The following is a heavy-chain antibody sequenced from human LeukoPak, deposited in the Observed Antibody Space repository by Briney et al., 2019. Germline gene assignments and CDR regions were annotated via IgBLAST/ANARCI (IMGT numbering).Heavy chain of an antibody. J-gene: IGHJ3*02. CDR1: GGTFSSYA. CDR2: IIPMLGIA. Sequence: SVKVSCKASGGTFSSYAISWVRQAPGQGLEWMGRIIPMLGIANYAQKFQGRVTITADKSTSTAYMELSSLRSEDTAVYYCARDEGPYSSGWWPVDAFDIWGQGTMVTVSS. V-gene: IGHV1-69*04. CDR3: ARDEGPYSSGWWPVDAFDI. D-gene: IGHD6-19*01.